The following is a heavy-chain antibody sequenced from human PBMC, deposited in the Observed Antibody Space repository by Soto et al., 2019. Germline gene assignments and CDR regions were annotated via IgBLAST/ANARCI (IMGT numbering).Heavy chain of an antibody. CDR3: VRVAYGDLGG. V-gene: IGHV3-74*01. CDR2: IKSDGSDT. Sequence: EVQLVESGGGLVQPGGSLRLSCAASGFPFSSYWMHWVRQAPGKGLVWVSRIKSDGSDTSYADSVKGRFTISRDNAKNTLYLQMSSLRAEDTAVYYCVRVAYGDLGGWGQGTLVTVSS. D-gene: IGHD4-17*01. J-gene: IGHJ4*02. CDR1: GFPFSSYW.